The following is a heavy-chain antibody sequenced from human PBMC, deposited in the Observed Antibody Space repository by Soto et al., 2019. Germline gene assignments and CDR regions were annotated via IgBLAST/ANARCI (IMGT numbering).Heavy chain of an antibody. CDR2: VYYSGST. CDR1: GASVNSDNYY. J-gene: IGHJ5*02. CDR3: ARGVFRFLQWFDP. Sequence: LSLTCTVSGASVNSDNYYWSWIRQPPGKGLEWIGYVYYSGSTNYNPSLKSRATISLDTYKNQFSLKMTSMTSADTAFYYCARGVFRFLQWFDPWGQGTLVTVSS. V-gene: IGHV4-61*01. D-gene: IGHD3-3*01.